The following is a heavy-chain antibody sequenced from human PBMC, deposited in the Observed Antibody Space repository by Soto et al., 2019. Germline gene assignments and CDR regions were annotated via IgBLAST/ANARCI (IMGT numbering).Heavy chain of an antibody. CDR3: TTNPFDWLLNLSWFDP. D-gene: IGHD3-9*01. CDR2: INAGNGNT. CDR1: GYTFTSYA. J-gene: IGHJ5*02. V-gene: IGHV1-3*01. Sequence: GASVKVSCKASGYTFTSYAMHWVRQAPGQRLEWMGWINAGNGNTKYSQKFQGRVTITRDTSASTAYMELSSLRSEDTAVYYCTTNPFDWLLNLSWFDPWGQGTLVTVSS.